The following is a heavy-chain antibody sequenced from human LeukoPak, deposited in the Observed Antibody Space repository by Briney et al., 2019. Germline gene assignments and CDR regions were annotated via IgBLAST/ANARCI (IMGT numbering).Heavy chain of an antibody. D-gene: IGHD2-21*02. V-gene: IGHV4-4*02. J-gene: IGHJ1*01. CDR1: GGSISSSNW. CDR2: IYHSGST. Sequence: PSGTLSLTCAVSGGSISSSNWWSWVRQPPGKGLEWIGEIYHSGSTNYNPSLKSRVTISVDKSKNQFSLKLSSVTAADTAVYYCARAYCGGDCLQAEYFQHWGQGTLVTVSS. CDR3: ARAYCGGDCLQAEYFQH.